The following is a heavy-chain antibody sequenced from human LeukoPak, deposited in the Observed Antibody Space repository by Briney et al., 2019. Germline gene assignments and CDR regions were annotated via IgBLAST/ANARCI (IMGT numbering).Heavy chain of an antibody. CDR2: IYNSGNT. CDR3: ARTPIYYFDNSGYYN. D-gene: IGHD3-22*01. V-gene: IGHV4-59*08. Sequence: PSETLSLTCTVPGGSINSYYWTWIRQPPGKGLEWIGNIYNSGNTNYNPSLKSRVTISVDTSKNQFSLKLSSVTAADTAVYYCARTPIYYFDNSGYYNWGQGTLVTVSS. CDR1: GGSINSYY. J-gene: IGHJ4*02.